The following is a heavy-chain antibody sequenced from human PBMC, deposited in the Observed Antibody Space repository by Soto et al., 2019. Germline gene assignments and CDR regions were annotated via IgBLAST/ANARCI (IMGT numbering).Heavy chain of an antibody. J-gene: IGHJ4*02. CDR2: ISYDEIDK. CDR1: GFTFRSYS. Sequence: PGGSLRLSCAACGFTFRSYSMHWVRQAPCKGLEWVAVISYDEIDKYYADSLKGRFTISRDNSKNTLYLQMNSLRGEDTAVYYCEREISVAGPDYWGQGTLVTVSS. D-gene: IGHD6-19*01. V-gene: IGHV3-30*03. CDR3: EREISVAGPDY.